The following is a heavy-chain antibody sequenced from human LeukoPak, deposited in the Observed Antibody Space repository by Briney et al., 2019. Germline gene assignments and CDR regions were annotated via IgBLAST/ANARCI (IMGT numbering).Heavy chain of an antibody. D-gene: IGHD6-13*01. J-gene: IGHJ4*02. V-gene: IGHV3-49*04. CDR3: TRVRMAAYSSSSLAY. Sequence: GGSLRLSCTGSGFNFGDYALTWVRQAPGKGLEWVGFIRRKTYAGTTEYAASVKGRFTFSRDDSKSIAYLQMNSLKTEDTAVYYCTRVRMAAYSSSSLAYWGQGTLVTVSS. CDR1: GFNFGDYA. CDR2: IRRKTYAGTT.